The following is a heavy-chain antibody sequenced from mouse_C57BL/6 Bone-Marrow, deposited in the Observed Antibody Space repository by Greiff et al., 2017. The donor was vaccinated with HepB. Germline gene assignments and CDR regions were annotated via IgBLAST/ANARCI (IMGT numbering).Heavy chain of an antibody. V-gene: IGHV1-64*01. CDR1: GYTFTSYW. Sequence: QVQLQQPGAELVKPGASVKLSCKASGYTFTSYWMHWVKQRPGQGLEWIGMIHPNSGSTNYNEKFKSKATLTVDKSSSTAYMQLSSLTSEDSAVYYCAGLRAYYAMDYWGQETSDTASS. D-gene: IGHD2-4*01. CDR2: IHPNSGST. CDR3: AGLRAYYAMDY. J-gene: IGHJ4*01.